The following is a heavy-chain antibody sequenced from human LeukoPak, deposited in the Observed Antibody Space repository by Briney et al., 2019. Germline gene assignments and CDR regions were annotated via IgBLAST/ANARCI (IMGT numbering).Heavy chain of an antibody. CDR1: GFTFSSYA. J-gene: IGHJ4*02. CDR3: AKDHDGWAWGIAAAGAVDY. D-gene: IGHD6-13*01. V-gene: IGHV3-23*01. CDR2: ISGSGDNT. Sequence: GGSLRLSCAASGFTFSSYAMSWVRQPPGKGLEWVSGISGSGDNTYYADSVKGRFTISRDNSKKTLYLHLNSLRVEDAAVYYCAKDHDGWAWGIAAAGAVDYWGQGTLVTVSS.